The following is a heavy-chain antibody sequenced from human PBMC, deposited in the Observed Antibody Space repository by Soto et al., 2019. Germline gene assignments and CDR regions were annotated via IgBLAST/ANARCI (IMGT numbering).Heavy chain of an antibody. D-gene: IGHD3-10*01. V-gene: IGHV3-7*03. CDR2: MNPDGSEK. CDR1: GFNANNTW. J-gene: IGHJ4*02. CDR3: ARDSHYKTFDY. Sequence: EVQLVESGGGLVQPGRSLRLSCTASGFNANNTWLNWVRRAPGRGLECLASMNPDGSEKYYGDSVRGRFTVSRDNAENSLYLQMNSLRAADTAVYYCARDSHYKTFDYWGQGILVTVSS.